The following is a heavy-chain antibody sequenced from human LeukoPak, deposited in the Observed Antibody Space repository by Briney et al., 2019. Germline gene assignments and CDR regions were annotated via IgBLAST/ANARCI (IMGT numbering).Heavy chain of an antibody. CDR2: ISYDGSNK. CDR3: ARGLLYFIDY. D-gene: IGHD2-8*01. Sequence: GRSLRLSCAASGFTFSSYAMHWVHQAPGKGLEWVAVISYDGSNKYYADSVKGRFTISRDNSKNTLYLQMNSLRAEDTAVYYCARGLLYFIDYWGQGTLVTVSS. V-gene: IGHV3-30-3*01. J-gene: IGHJ4*02. CDR1: GFTFSSYA.